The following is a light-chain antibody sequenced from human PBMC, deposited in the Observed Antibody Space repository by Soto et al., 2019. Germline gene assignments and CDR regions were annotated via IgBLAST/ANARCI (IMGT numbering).Light chain of an antibody. CDR1: QDINNY. V-gene: IGKV1-27*01. Sequence: DIQMTLSPSSLSASVGDRVTITCRASQDINNYLAWYQQKPGKPPKLLIYAASTLQSGVPSRFSGGGSGTTFTLTINTLPPEDVATYSCQWYNNGPPVTFGPGTKV. CDR2: AAS. J-gene: IGKJ3*01. CDR3: QWYNNGPPVT.